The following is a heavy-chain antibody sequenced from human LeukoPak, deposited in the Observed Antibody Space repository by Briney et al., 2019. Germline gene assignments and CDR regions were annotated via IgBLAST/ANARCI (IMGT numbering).Heavy chain of an antibody. CDR1: GFTFSSYE. Sequence: GGSLRLSCAASGFTFSSYEMNWVRQAPGKGLEWVSYISSSGSTIYYADSVKGRFTISRDNSKNTLYLQMNSLRAEDTAVYYCAKILSALPALDYWGQGTLVTVSS. CDR3: AKILSALPALDY. D-gene: IGHD2-2*01. V-gene: IGHV3-48*03. J-gene: IGHJ4*02. CDR2: ISSSGSTI.